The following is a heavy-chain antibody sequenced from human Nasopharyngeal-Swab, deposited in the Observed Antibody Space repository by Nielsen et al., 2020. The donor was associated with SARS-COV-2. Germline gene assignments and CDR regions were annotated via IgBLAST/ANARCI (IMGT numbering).Heavy chain of an antibody. V-gene: IGHV1-3*01. CDR2: INVGNGNT. CDR1: GYTFTTYA. Sequence: ASVKVSCKASGYTFTTYAIHWVRQAPGQRLEWMGWINVGNGNTKYSQKFQARVTITRDTSASTAYMELSSLRSEDTAVYYCASLRDGYKKGGAFDIWGQGTMVTVSS. J-gene: IGHJ3*02. D-gene: IGHD5-24*01. CDR3: ASLRDGYKKGGAFDI.